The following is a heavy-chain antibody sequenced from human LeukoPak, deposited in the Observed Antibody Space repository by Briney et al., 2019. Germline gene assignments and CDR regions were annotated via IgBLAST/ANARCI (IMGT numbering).Heavy chain of an antibody. Sequence: SETLSLTCTVSGGSISSSSYYWGWIRQPPGKGLEWIGSIYYSGSTYYNPSLKSRVTISVDTSKNQFSLKLSSVTAADTAVYYCARDREGGYYMDVWGKGTTVTVSS. CDR2: IYYSGST. CDR3: ARDREGGYYMDV. D-gene: IGHD3-16*01. CDR1: GGSISSSSYY. V-gene: IGHV4-39*07. J-gene: IGHJ6*03.